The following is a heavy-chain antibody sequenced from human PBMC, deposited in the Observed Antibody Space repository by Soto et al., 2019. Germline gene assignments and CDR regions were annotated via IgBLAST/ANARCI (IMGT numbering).Heavy chain of an antibody. CDR3: ASYSSGWYDVTY. CDR2: IHYSGST. D-gene: IGHD6-19*01. V-gene: IGHV4-61*01. Sequence: SETLSLTCTVSGGSVSSGTYYWSWIRQPPGKGLEWIGYIHYSGSTNYNPSLKSRVTISVDTSKNQFSLKLSSVSAADTAVYYCASYSSGWYDVTYWGQGALVTVSS. CDR1: GGSVSSGTYY. J-gene: IGHJ4*02.